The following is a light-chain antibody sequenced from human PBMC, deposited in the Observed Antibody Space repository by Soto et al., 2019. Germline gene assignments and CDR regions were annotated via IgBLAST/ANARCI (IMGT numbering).Light chain of an antibody. Sequence: QSLLTQPPSVSGAPGQRVTISCTGSSSNIGAGYDVHWYQQRPGTAPRLLISDDINRPSGVPDRFSGSKSGTSASLAITGLQADDEADHYCQSYDTALGGSYVFGSGTKLTVL. CDR1: SSNIGAGYD. CDR3: QSYDTALGGSYV. J-gene: IGLJ1*01. CDR2: DDI. V-gene: IGLV1-40*01.